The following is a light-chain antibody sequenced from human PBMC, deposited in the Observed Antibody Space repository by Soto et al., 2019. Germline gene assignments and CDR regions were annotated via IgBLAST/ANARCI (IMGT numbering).Light chain of an antibody. CDR3: EHSYSTPPLT. Sequence: DIQMTQSPSSLSASVGDRVTITCRASQSISSYLNWYQQKPGKAPKLLIYAASSLHSGVPSRFSGSGSGTDFTLTISSLQPEDFATYYCEHSYSTPPLTFGGGTKVEIK. CDR2: AAS. CDR1: QSISSY. V-gene: IGKV1-39*01. J-gene: IGKJ4*01.